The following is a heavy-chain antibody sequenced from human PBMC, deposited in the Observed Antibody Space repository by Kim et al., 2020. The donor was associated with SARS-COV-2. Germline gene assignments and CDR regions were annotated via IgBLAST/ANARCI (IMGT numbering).Heavy chain of an antibody. J-gene: IGHJ6*02. D-gene: IGHD2-2*01. CDR2: ISYDGSNK. Sequence: GGSLRLSCAASGFTFSSYAMHWVRQAPGKGLEWVAVISYDGSNKYYADSVKGRFTISRDNSKNTLYLQMNSLRAEDTAVYYCARELVPAVQYYYYYGMDVWGQGTTVTVSS. CDR3: ARELVPAVQYYYYYGMDV. V-gene: IGHV3-30*04. CDR1: GFTFSSYA.